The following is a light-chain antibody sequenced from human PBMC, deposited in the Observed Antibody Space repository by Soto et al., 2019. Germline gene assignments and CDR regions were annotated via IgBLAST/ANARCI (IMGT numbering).Light chain of an antibody. J-gene: IGKJ1*01. CDR2: DAS. CDR1: PSFSRY. Sequence: DIHMPQSPSTLSASVGDRVTITCRASPSFSRYLAWYQQKPGQAPRPLIYDASNLESGVPSRFSGSGSGTECTLTISSLQTDDFATYYCQQYNAYRTFGQGTKVEMK. CDR3: QQYNAYRT. V-gene: IGKV1-5*01.